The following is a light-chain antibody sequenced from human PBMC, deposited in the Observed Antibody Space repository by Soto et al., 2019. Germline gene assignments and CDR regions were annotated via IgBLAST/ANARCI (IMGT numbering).Light chain of an antibody. V-gene: IGKV1-5*01. Sequence: DIQMTQSPSTLSASVGDRVTISCRASQSISSWMAWYQEKPGKAHKVLIYDASSLESGVPSRFTGSGSGTEFTLTIRSLQPDDLATYYCQQCFSLPYTFGQGTKLEI. CDR3: QQCFSLPYT. CDR2: DAS. CDR1: QSISSW. J-gene: IGKJ2*01.